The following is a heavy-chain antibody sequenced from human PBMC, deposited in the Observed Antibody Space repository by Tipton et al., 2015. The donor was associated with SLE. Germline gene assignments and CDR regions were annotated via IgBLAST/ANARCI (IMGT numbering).Heavy chain of an antibody. J-gene: IGHJ4*02. Sequence: SLRLSCAASGFTFSGRSVHWVRQAPGKGLEWVSIIYGNGAITYADSVRGRFTLSRDNSKNTLYLQMNSLRAEDTAVYYCATRQGSGWYQSFDYWGQGSLVTVSS. V-gene: IGHV3-NL1*01. CDR3: ATRQGSGWYQSFDY. D-gene: IGHD6-19*01. CDR1: GFTFSGRS. CDR2: IYGNGAIT.